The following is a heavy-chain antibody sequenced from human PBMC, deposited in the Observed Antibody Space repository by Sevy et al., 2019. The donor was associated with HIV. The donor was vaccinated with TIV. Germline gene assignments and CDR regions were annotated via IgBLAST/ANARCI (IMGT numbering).Heavy chain of an antibody. Sequence: SETLSLTCTVSGGSISSSDYSWSWIRQPPGKGLEWIGYIHHRGNTYYSPSLKSRVTISVDRSKNQFSLKLTSVTAADTAMYYCARNTFESSYYYYMGVWGKGTTVTVSS. V-gene: IGHV4-30-2*01. CDR2: IHHRGNT. CDR1: GGSISSSDYS. D-gene: IGHD3-9*01. CDR3: ARNTFESSYYYYMGV. J-gene: IGHJ6*03.